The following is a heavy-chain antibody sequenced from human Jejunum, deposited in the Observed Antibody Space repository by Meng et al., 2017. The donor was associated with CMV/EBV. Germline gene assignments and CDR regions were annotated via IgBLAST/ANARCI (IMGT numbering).Heavy chain of an antibody. CDR3: ARGSIFVSFDS. CDR1: GGSIGSGDYY. D-gene: IGHD3-3*01. J-gene: IGHJ4*02. V-gene: IGHV4-30-4*08. Sequence: QGQVQGSGPGLVKPSQTLSLTCSVAGGSIGSGDYYWSWIRQPPGKGLEWIGYNHDTGSTYYNPSLKSRVDISLGTSRNHFSLTLSSVTAEDTAVYFCARGSIFVSFDSWGQGTLVTVSS. CDR2: NHDTGST.